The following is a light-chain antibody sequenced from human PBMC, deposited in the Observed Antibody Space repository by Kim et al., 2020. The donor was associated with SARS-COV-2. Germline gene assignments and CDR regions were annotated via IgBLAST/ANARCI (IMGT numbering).Light chain of an antibody. Sequence: GEKVTISCSGSYFNIENNYVSWYQQFPGTAPKLLIYDNTRRSSGIPDRFSASKSGTSATLAITGLQTEDEADYYCETWDGRMAVVVFGGGTQLTVL. V-gene: IGLV1-51*01. J-gene: IGLJ3*02. CDR3: ETWDGRMAVVV. CDR2: DNT. CDR1: YFNIENNY.